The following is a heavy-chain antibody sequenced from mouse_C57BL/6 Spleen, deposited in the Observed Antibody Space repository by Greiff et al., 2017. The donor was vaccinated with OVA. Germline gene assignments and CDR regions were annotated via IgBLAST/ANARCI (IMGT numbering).Heavy chain of an antibody. D-gene: IGHD1-1*01. J-gene: IGHJ4*01. Sequence: EVKLVESGGGLVKPGGSLKLSCAASGFTFSDYGMHWVRQAPEKGLEWVAYISSGSSTIYYADTVKGRFTISRDNAKNTLFLQMTSLRSEDTAMDYCARPITTVVANYAMDYWGQGTSVTVSS. CDR3: ARPITTVVANYAMDY. V-gene: IGHV5-17*01. CDR1: GFTFSDYG. CDR2: ISSGSSTI.